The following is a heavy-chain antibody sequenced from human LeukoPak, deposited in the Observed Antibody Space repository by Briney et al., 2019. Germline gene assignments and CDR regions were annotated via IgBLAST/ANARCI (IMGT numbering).Heavy chain of an antibody. D-gene: IGHD6-13*01. Sequence: PSETLSLTCTVSGGSISSSSYYWGWIRQPPGKGLEWIGSIYYSGSTYYNPSLKSRVTISVDTSKNQFSLKLSSVTAADTAMYYCARDPTVGSSWSRDYWGQGTLVTVSS. CDR2: IYYSGST. V-gene: IGHV4-39*07. CDR3: ARDPTVGSSWSRDY. J-gene: IGHJ4*02. CDR1: GGSISSSSYY.